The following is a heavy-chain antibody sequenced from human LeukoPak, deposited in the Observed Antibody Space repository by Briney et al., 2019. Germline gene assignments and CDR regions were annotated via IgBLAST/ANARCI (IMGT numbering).Heavy chain of an antibody. Sequence: ASVKVSCKASGYTFTGYYMHWVRQAPGQGLEWMGWINPNSGGTNYAQKFQGRVTMTRDTSISTAYMELSRLRSDDTAVYYCARAEDYYGSSGYYGYWGQGTLVTVSS. CDR2: INPNSGGT. J-gene: IGHJ4*02. CDR1: GYTFTGYY. D-gene: IGHD3-22*01. V-gene: IGHV1-2*02. CDR3: ARAEDYYGSSGYYGY.